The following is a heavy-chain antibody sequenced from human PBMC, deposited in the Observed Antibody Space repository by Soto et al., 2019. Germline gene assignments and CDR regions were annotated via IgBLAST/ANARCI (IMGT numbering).Heavy chain of an antibody. D-gene: IGHD1-1*01. CDR2: ISSSSTI. CDR3: ARDLETVERYYYYYYGMDV. J-gene: IGHJ6*02. CDR1: GFTFSSYS. V-gene: IGHV3-48*02. Sequence: EVQLVESGGGLVQPGGSLRLSCAASGFTFSSYSMNWVRQAPGKGLEWVSYISSSSTIYYADSVKGRFTISRDNAKNSLYLQMNSLRDEDTAVYYCARDLETVERYYYYYYGMDVWGQGTTVTVSS.